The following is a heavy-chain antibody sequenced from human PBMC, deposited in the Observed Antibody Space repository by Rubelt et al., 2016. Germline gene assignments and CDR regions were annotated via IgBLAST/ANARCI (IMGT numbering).Heavy chain of an antibody. D-gene: IGHD3-10*01. CDR2: FFHDGST. J-gene: IGHJ4*02. CDR1: GYSINNGYY. CDR3: ARPTGASSASGSFLV. V-gene: IGHV4-38-2*02. Sequence: QVQLQESGPGLVKPSETLSLTCTVSGYSINNGYYWGWIRQPPGKGLEWIASFFHDGSTKYNPSLKRRVTRPKVGSKNQFSLNLSSVTAADTAVYYCARPTGASSASGSFLVWGQGTLVTVSS.